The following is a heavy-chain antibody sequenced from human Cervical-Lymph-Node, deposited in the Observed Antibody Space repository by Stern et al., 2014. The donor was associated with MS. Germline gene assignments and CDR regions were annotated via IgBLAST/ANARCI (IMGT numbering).Heavy chain of an antibody. CDR1: GFTFSNYA. V-gene: IGHV3-30-3*01. CDR3: ARDLYRGNPGSHFDY. J-gene: IGHJ4*02. Sequence: VQLVESGGGVVQPGKSLRLSCAASGFTFSNYAMHWVRQAPGKGLEWVAFISYDGNNKYYADSVKGRFTISRDSSKNTLYLQMNSLRAEDTAVYYCARDLYRGNPGSHFDYWGQGTLVTVSS. D-gene: IGHD1-26*01. CDR2: ISYDGNNK.